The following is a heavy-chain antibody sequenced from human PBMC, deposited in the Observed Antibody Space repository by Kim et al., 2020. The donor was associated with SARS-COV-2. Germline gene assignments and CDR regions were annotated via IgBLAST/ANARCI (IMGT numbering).Heavy chain of an antibody. Sequence: SVKVSCKASGGTFSSYAISWVRQAPGQGLEWMGGIIPIFGTANYAQKFQGRVTITADESTSTAYMELSSLRSEDTAVYYCASLGGIYYDSSGFDAFDIWGQGTMVTVSS. CDR3: ASLGGIYYDSSGFDAFDI. CDR2: IIPIFGTA. D-gene: IGHD3-22*01. V-gene: IGHV1-69*13. J-gene: IGHJ3*02. CDR1: GGTFSSYA.